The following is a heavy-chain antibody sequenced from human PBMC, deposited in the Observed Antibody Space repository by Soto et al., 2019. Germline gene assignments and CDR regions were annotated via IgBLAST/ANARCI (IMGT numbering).Heavy chain of an antibody. CDR1: GDSISSFY. V-gene: IGHV4-59*13. CDR3: ARVGYCSSTPCWPIGYFEY. CDR2: IFSSGST. J-gene: IGHJ4*02. Sequence: QVQLQESGPGLVKPSETLAPTCTVSGDSISSFYWTRIRQPPGKGLEGVGYIFSSGSTNYNPSLKSRVTISVDTSENQFSLKLTSVTAADTAVYYCARVGYCSSTPCWPIGYFEYWGQGTLVTVSS. D-gene: IGHD2-2*01.